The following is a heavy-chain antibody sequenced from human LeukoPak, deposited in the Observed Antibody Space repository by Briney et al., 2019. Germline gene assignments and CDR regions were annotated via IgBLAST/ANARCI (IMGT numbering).Heavy chain of an antibody. J-gene: IGHJ5*02. CDR1: GFTFSAYW. Sequence: GGSLRLSCAASGFTFSAYWMHWVRQTPGKGLVWVSRIDTVWSTTTYADSVKGRFTISRDNAKNTLHLQMSSLTAEDTGVYYCARVRSGSDDWVDPWGQGTLVTVSS. CDR3: ARVRSGSDDWVDP. V-gene: IGHV3-74*03. CDR2: IDTVWSTT. D-gene: IGHD1-26*01.